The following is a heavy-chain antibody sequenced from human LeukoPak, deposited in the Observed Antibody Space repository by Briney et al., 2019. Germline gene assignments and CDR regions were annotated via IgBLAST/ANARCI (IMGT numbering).Heavy chain of an antibody. J-gene: IGHJ3*01. D-gene: IGHD2/OR15-2a*01. CDR1: GFSLDNYA. Sequence: GGSLRHSCAASGFSLDNYAMSWVRQAPGKGLEWVSGISDRGDRTYYTDSVKGRFTISRDNSNNTLSVQMNSLRAEDTAVYYCAKYRTPFYFDAFDVWGRGTMVTVSS. CDR3: AKYRTPFYFDAFDV. CDR2: ISDRGDRT. V-gene: IGHV3-23*01.